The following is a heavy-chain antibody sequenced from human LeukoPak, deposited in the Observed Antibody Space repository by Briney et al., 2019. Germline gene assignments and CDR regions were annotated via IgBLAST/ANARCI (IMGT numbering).Heavy chain of an antibody. CDR2: ISGSGGST. Sequence: GGSLRLSCAASGFTFSSYAMSWVRQAPGKGLEWVSAISGSGGSTYYADSVKGRFTISRDNSKNTLYLQMNSLRAEDTAVYYCAKVDRAPWIQLWLTLDYWGQGTLVTVFS. CDR1: GFTFSSYA. D-gene: IGHD5-18*01. CDR3: AKVDRAPWIQLWLTLDY. J-gene: IGHJ4*02. V-gene: IGHV3-23*01.